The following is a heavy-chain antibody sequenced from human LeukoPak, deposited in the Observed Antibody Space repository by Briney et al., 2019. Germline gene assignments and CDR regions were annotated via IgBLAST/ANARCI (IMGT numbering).Heavy chain of an antibody. CDR1: GFTVSNNY. V-gene: IGHV3-66*04. D-gene: IGHD3-22*01. Sequence: GGSLRLPCAASGFTVSNNYMSWVRQAPGKGLEWVSVIYSGDSTYYADSVKGRFTISRDSSKNTLYFQMNSLRTEDTAVYYCARLDSSGYLLDYWGQGTLVTVSS. CDR2: IYSGDST. J-gene: IGHJ4*02. CDR3: ARLDSSGYLLDY.